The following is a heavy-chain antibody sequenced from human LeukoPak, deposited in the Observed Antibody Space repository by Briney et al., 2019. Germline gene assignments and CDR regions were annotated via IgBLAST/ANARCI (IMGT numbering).Heavy chain of an antibody. V-gene: IGHV3-30-3*01. D-gene: IGHD3-22*01. J-gene: IGHJ4*02. CDR3: ARDDNLSY. CDR1: GFTFSSYA. CDR2: ISYDGSNK. Sequence: GGSLRLSCAASGFTFSSYAMHWVRQAPGKGLERVAVISYDGSNKYYADSVKGRFTISRDNSKNTLYLQMNSLRAEDTAVYYCARDDNLSYWGQGTLVTVSS.